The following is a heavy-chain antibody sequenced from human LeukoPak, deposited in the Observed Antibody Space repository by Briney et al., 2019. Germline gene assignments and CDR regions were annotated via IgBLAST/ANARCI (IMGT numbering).Heavy chain of an antibody. CDR1: GYTFTNYG. J-gene: IGHJ6*03. CDR2: INPNSGGT. D-gene: IGHD3-16*01. Sequence: ASVKVSCKASGYTFTNYGINWVRQAPGQGLEWMGWINPNSGGTNYAQKFQGRVTMTRDTSISTAYMELSRLRSDDTAVYYCARDFRGSNPYYYYYYMDVWGKGTTVTISS. CDR3: ARDFRGSNPYYYYYYMDV. V-gene: IGHV1-2*02.